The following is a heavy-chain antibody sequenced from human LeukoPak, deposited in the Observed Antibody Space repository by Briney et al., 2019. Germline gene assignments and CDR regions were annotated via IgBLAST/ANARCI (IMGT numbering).Heavy chain of an antibody. V-gene: IGHV3-11*01. CDR2: ISGTSQTI. D-gene: IGHD3-10*01. CDR1: GFTSGDYF. Sequence: PGGSLRLSCEGTGFTSGDYFMTWIRQAPGKGLEWLSYISGTSQTIYYADSVRGRFTVSRDNARQSLFLQMNSLRVDDTAIYYCSRRGWGSYSQDYWGQGTPVTVSA. CDR3: SRRGWGSYSQDY. J-gene: IGHJ4*02.